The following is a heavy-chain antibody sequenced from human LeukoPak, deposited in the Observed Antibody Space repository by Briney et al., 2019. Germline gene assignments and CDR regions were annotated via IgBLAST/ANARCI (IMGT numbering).Heavy chain of an antibody. V-gene: IGHV4-34*01. Sequence: SETLSLTCAVYGGSFSGYYWSWIRQPPGKGLEWIGEINHSGSTNYNPSLKSRVTISVDTSKNQFSLRLSSVTAADTAVYYCARGDYGSGKGRPFDYWGQGTLVTVSS. D-gene: IGHD3-10*01. CDR3: ARGDYGSGKGRPFDY. CDR2: INHSGST. J-gene: IGHJ4*02. CDR1: GGSFSGYY.